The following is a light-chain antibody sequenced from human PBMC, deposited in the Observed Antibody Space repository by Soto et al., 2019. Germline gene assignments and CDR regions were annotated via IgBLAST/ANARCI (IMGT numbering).Light chain of an antibody. CDR2: ENN. V-gene: IGLV1-40*01. J-gene: IGLJ3*02. CDR1: SSNIGAGYE. CDR3: QSYDSSLSARV. Sequence: QSVLTQPPSVSEAPGQRVTISCTGSSSNIGAGYEAHWYQQVPGTAPKLLIYENNNRPSGVPDRFSGSKSGTSASLAITGLQAEDEAEYYCQSYDSSLSARVFGGGTKVTVL.